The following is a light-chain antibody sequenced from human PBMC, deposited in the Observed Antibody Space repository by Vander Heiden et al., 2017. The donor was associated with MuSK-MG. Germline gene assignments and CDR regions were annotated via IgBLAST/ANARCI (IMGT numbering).Light chain of an antibody. CDR2: GAS. J-gene: IGKJ2*01. CDR3: QQDCSSPYT. CDR1: QSVSSSY. V-gene: IGKV3-20*01. Sequence: EIVLTQSPGTLSLSPGERATLSCRASQSVSSSYLAWYQQKPGQAPRLLIYGASSSATGIPDRLSGSASGTDFTLTISSLEPEDFAVYYCQQDCSSPYTFGQGTKLEIK.